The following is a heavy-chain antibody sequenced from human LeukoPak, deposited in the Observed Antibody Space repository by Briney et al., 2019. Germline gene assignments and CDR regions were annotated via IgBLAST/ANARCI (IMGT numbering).Heavy chain of an antibody. CDR2: VNGDASST. Sequence: GGSLRLSCAASGFTFKNYVMTWVRQAPGKGLEWVSGVNGDASSTYYADSVKGRLTISRDNSKNMVYLQMDRLRAEDTALYYCAKDRTWEPAPSHFNYWAQGTLVTVSA. CDR3: AKDRTWEPAPSHFNY. J-gene: IGHJ4*02. D-gene: IGHD1-14*01. V-gene: IGHV3-23*01. CDR1: GFTFKNYV.